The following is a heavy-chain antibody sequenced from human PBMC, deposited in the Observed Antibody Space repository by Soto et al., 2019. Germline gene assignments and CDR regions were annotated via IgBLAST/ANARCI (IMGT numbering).Heavy chain of an antibody. CDR1: GGTFSSYT. V-gene: IGHV1-69*04. CDR2: IIPICGVT. CDR3: VRDWESTTQTWGFGDS. J-gene: IGHJ4*02. Sequence: QVQVVQSGAEVKKPGSSVKVSCKASGGTFSSYTITWVRQAPGQGLEWLGRIIPICGVTNYAQKFQDRLTMSADRPTTTAYMELSSQTSADTAVYYCVRDWESTTQTWGFGDSWGQGTLVTVSS. D-gene: IGHD3-10*01.